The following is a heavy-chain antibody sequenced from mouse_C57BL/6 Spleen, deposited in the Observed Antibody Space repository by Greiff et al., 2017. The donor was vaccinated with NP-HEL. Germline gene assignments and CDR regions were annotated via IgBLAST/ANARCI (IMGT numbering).Heavy chain of an antibody. CDR2: IYPRSGNT. CDR1: GYTFTSYG. J-gene: IGHJ2*01. D-gene: IGHD1-1*01. CDR3: AREGHYYGSSYGY. V-gene: IGHV1-81*01. Sequence: VKLMESGAELARPGASVKLSCKASGYTFTSYGISWVKQRTGQGLEWIGEIYPRSGNTYYNEKFKGKATLTADKSSSTAYMELRSLTSEDSAVYFCAREGHYYGSSYGYWGQGTTLTVSS.